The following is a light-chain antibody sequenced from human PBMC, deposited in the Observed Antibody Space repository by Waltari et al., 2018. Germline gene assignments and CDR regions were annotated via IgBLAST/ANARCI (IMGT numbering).Light chain of an antibody. V-gene: IGLV2-23*02. CDR1: SSDVGSYNL. Sequence: QSALTQPASVSGSPGQSITISSTGTSSDVGSYNLVSWYQQHPGKAPKLMIYEVTERPSGVSNRFSGSKSDNTASLTISGLQAEDEADYYCCSHAGSSIYVFGTGTKVTIL. CDR3: CSHAGSSIYV. J-gene: IGLJ1*01. CDR2: EVT.